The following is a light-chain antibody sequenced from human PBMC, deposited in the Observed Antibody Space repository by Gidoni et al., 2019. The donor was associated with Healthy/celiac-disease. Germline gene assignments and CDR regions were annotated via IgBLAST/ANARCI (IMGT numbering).Light chain of an antibody. CDR2: LGS. Sequence: DIVMTQSPLSLPVTPGEPASISCRSSQSLLHSNGYNYLDWYLQKPVQSPQLLIYLGSNRASGVPDRFSGSGSGTDFTLKISRVEAVDVGVYYCMQALQTRTFGQGTKVEIK. J-gene: IGKJ1*01. V-gene: IGKV2-28*01. CDR1: QSLLHSNGYNY. CDR3: MQALQTRT.